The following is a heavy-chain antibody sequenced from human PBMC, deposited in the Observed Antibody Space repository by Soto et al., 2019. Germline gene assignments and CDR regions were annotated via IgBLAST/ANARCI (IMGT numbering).Heavy chain of an antibody. CDR2: INPNSGGT. CDR3: ARVRIIAAAGPYYYYGMDV. D-gene: IGHD6-13*01. J-gene: IGHJ6*02. CDR1: GYTFTGYY. Sequence: ASVKVSCKASGYTFTGYYKHWVRQAPGQGLEWMGWINPNSGGTNYAQKFQGWVTMTRDTSISTAYMELSRLRSDDTAVYYCARVRIIAAAGPYYYYGMDVWGQGTTVTVSS. V-gene: IGHV1-2*04.